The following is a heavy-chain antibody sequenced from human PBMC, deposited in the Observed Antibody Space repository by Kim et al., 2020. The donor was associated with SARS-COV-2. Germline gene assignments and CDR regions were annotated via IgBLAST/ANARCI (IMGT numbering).Heavy chain of an antibody. CDR3: ARGWATIKYYFDY. D-gene: IGHD5-12*01. J-gene: IGHJ4*02. CDR1: GFTFSYFE. Sequence: GGSLRLSCVVSGFTFSYFEMNWVRQAPGKGLEWVAYITSSGSAIQYTDSVKGRFTISRDSAKNSLYLQMNSLRAEDTAVYYCARGWATIKYYFDYWGQGTLVTVSS. V-gene: IGHV3-48*03. CDR2: ITSSGSAI.